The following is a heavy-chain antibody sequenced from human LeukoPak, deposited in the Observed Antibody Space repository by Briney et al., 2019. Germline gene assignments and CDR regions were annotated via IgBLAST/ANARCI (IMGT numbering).Heavy chain of an antibody. J-gene: IGHJ4*02. D-gene: IGHD4-17*01. CDR3: ARDYGEHGEYFAY. CDR1: GFPFSTYS. Sequence: GGSLRLSCAASGFPFSTYSMNWVRQAPGEGLEWISYISSRSDTIKYAESVKGRVTISRDNAKNSLYLQMNSLRDDDTAVYYCARDYGEHGEYFAYWGQGTLVTVSS. V-gene: IGHV3-48*02. CDR2: ISSRSDTI.